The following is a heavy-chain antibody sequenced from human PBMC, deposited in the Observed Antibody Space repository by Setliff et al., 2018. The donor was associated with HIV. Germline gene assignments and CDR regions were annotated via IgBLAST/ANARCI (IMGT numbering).Heavy chain of an antibody. CDR3: ARALAGGSGWNYFDL. V-gene: IGHV4-61*09. CDR1: GASFIRSRYY. J-gene: IGHJ4*02. Sequence: PSETLSLTCTVSGASFIRSRYYWSWIRQPAGKGLEWIGHVYTTGSASYNPSLESRVTILEALSKNQFSLNLDSVIAADTAVYFCARALAGGSGWNYFDLWGPGTLVTVS. D-gene: IGHD6-19*01. CDR2: VYTTGSA.